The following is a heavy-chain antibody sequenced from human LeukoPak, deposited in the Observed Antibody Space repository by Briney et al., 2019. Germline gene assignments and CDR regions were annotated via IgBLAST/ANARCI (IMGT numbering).Heavy chain of an antibody. CDR1: GFTFSSYW. J-gene: IGHJ1*01. V-gene: IGHV3-7*03. CDR3: AREDITDLYGSGSHPSVQH. Sequence: GGSLRLSCAASGFTFSSYWMSWVRQAPGKGLEWVANIKQDGSEKYYVDSVKGRFTISRDNSKNTLYLQMNSLRAEDTAVYYCAREDITDLYGSGSHPSVQHWGQGTLVTVSS. D-gene: IGHD3-10*01. CDR2: IKQDGSEK.